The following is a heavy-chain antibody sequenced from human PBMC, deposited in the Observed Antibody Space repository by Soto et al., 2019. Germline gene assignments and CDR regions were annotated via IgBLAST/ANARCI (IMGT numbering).Heavy chain of an antibody. CDR1: GASIRSNYW. CDR2: ISNTGTT. V-gene: IGHV4-4*02. D-gene: IGHD3-10*01. J-gene: IGHJ6*02. CDR3: ASHGLIGKGGIWGMDV. Sequence: QGQLQESGPGLVKASGTLSLTCAVSGASIRSNYWWSWVRQSQGKGLEWIGEISNTGTTNYNPSFKSRVTMTVDRSKNQFSLNLDSVTAADTAVYYCASHGLIGKGGIWGMDVWGQGTTVIVSS.